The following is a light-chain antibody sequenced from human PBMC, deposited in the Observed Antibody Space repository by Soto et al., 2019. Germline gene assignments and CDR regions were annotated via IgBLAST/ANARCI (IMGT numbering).Light chain of an antibody. Sequence: EIVLTQSPGTLSLSPWEIATLSCRASQSVSSSYLAWYQQKPGQAPRLLIYGASSRATGIPDRFSGSGSGTDFTLTISRLEPEDFAVYYCQQYGSSPWTFGQGTKVEIK. V-gene: IGKV3-20*01. CDR1: QSVSSSY. CDR3: QQYGSSPWT. CDR2: GAS. J-gene: IGKJ1*01.